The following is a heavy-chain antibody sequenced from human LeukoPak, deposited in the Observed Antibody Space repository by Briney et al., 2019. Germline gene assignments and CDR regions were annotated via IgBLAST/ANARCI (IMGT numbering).Heavy chain of an antibody. CDR2: ITGSGADT. CDR3: AKLLSGGVTGY. J-gene: IGHJ4*02. Sequence: SGGSLRLSCAASGFTFSTYAMIWVRQAPGKGLQWVSTITGSGADTFYADSVKGRLTVSRDNSKNTLYLQMNSLRAEDTAVYYCAKLLSGGVTGYWGQGTLVTVSS. CDR1: GFTFSTYA. V-gene: IGHV3-23*01. D-gene: IGHD2-8*02.